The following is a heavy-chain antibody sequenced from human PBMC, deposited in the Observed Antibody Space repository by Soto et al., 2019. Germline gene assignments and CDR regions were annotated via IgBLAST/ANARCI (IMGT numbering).Heavy chain of an antibody. CDR3: ARDAFHYYNSGTSYFDY. CDR2: IIPIFGTT. Sequence: QVQLVQSGAEVKEPGSSVKVSCKASGGTFGNFAISWVRHAPGQGLEWMGGIIPIFGTTDYAQKFQGRVTITADESTTTAYMELSGRRSEDTAMYYCARDAFHYYNSGTSYFDYWGQGTLVTVSS. CDR1: GGTFGNFA. J-gene: IGHJ4*02. D-gene: IGHD3-10*01. V-gene: IGHV1-69*12.